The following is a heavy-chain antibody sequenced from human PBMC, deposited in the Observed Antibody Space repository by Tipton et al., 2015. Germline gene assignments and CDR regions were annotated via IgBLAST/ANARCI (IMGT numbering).Heavy chain of an antibody. J-gene: IGHJ4*02. CDR3: ARLGSGISGSPPSYFDF. V-gene: IGHV4-61*01. CDR1: GGSVTSGSYY. Sequence: LRLSCTVSGGSVTSGSYYWSWIRQPPGKGLEWIGYISYTDGAHYNPALKSRVTISVDTSKSQFSLTLSSLTAADAAVYYCARLGSGISGSPPSYFDFWGRGSLVAVSS. D-gene: IGHD3-10*01. CDR2: ISYTDGA.